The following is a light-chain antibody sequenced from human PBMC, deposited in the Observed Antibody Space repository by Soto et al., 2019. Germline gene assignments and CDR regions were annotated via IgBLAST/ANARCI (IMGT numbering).Light chain of an antibody. J-gene: IGKJ4*02. CDR2: GAS. Sequence: EIVLTQSPGTLSLSPGERATLSCRASQSVSSSYLAWYQQKPGQAPRLLIYGASSRATGIPDRFSGSGSGTAFTLTISRLEAEDFTVYYCQQYGRSPLTFGGGTKVEIK. CDR3: QQYGRSPLT. V-gene: IGKV3-20*01. CDR1: QSVSSSY.